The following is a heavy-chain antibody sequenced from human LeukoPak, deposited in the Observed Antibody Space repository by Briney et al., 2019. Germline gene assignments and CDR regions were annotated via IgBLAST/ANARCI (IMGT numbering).Heavy chain of an antibody. CDR2: ISSNGGST. J-gene: IGHJ4*02. CDR3: AKDRADVVPTMVLDY. Sequence: GGSLRLSCSASGFTFSSYAMHWVRQAPGKGLEYVSAISSNGGSTYYADSVKGRFTISRDNSKNTLFLRMNSLRAEDMAVYYCAKDRADVVPTMVLDYWGQGNLVTVSS. D-gene: IGHD5-12*01. CDR1: GFTFSSYA. V-gene: IGHV3-64*04.